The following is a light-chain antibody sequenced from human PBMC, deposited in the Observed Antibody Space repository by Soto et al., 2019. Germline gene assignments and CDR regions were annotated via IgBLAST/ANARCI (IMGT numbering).Light chain of an antibody. CDR3: QQYGSSPLT. CDR1: QSVSSSY. CDR2: DAS. Sequence: EIVLTQSPGTLSLSPGERATLSCRASQSVSSSYLAWYQHKPGQAPRLLIYDASSRATGIPDRFSGSGSGTDFTRTISRLEPEDVAVYYCQQYGSSPLTFGQGTKLEIK. J-gene: IGKJ2*01. V-gene: IGKV3-20*01.